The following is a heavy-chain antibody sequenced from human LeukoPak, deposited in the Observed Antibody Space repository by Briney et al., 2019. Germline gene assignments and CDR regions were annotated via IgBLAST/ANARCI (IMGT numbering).Heavy chain of an antibody. CDR1: GGSISNYY. CDR2: IYYTGNT. CDR3: ARHECGGSCYPEDY. V-gene: IGHV4-59*08. D-gene: IGHD2-15*01. J-gene: IGHJ4*02. Sequence: SGTLSLTCTVSGGSISNYYWSWIRQSPGKGLEWIGYIYYTGNTNYNPSLESRVIISVDTSKNQFSLKLSSVTAADTAVYYCARHECGGSCYPEDYWGQGTLVTVSS.